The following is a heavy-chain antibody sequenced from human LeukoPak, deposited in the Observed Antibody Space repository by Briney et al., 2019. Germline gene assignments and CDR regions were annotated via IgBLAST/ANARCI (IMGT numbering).Heavy chain of an antibody. CDR2: SIPILRIA. V-gene: IGHV1-69*05. CDR3: ARSSTAVGGLGDSGGWFGP. CDR1: GGTLSNYA. Sequence: SVKVSSKASGGTLSNYAFNWVRQAPGQGLEWMGGSIPILRIADYAQRFQGRVTITTDESTDTAYMDLSSLTSEDPAVYYCARSSTAVGGLGDSGGWFGPWGQGTLVVVSS. D-gene: IGHD4-23*01. J-gene: IGHJ5*02.